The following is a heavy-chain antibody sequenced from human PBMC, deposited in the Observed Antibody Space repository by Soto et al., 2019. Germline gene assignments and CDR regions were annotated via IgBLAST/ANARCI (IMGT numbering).Heavy chain of an antibody. Sequence: PGEPLKISCKGSGYSFAGYWITWVRQKPGKGLEWMGRIDPSDSQTYYSPSFRGHVTISATKSITTVFLQWSSLRASDTATYYCARQIYDSDTGPNFQYYFDSWGQGTPVTVSS. V-gene: IGHV5-10-1*01. CDR1: GYSFAGYW. CDR3: ARQIYDSDTGPNFQYYFDS. CDR2: IDPSDSQT. D-gene: IGHD3-22*01. J-gene: IGHJ4*02.